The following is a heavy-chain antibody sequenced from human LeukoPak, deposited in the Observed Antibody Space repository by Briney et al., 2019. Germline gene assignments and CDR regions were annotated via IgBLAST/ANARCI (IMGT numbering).Heavy chain of an antibody. J-gene: IGHJ6*03. D-gene: IGHD3-16*02. V-gene: IGHV3-13*03. CDR3: PRALFRNDYVWGSYRWSIDV. Sequence: GGSLRLSCAACGFTFSSYDMHWIRQAPGKGLEWVSAIGTAGDTYYPGSVKGQFTISRENAKNSLYLQMNSLRAGDTAVYYCPRALFRNDYVWGSYRWSIDVWSKASTVTVSS. CDR1: GFTFSSYD. CDR2: IGTAGDT.